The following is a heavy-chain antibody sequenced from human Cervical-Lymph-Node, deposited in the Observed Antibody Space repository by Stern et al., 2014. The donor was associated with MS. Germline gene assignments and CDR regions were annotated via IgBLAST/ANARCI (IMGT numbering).Heavy chain of an antibody. Sequence: VQLVESGPGLVKPSGTLSLTCSVSGESVGRGSYYWSWIRQPPGKGLGWIGYFYYNGIADYNPSLKSRVSISGDTKTNQFSLKLTSVTAADTDVYYCARNFKYSTWDYWGQGALVTISS. CDR1: GESVGRGSYY. CDR3: ARNFKYSTWDY. D-gene: IGHD2/OR15-2a*01. J-gene: IGHJ4*02. V-gene: IGHV4-61*01. CDR2: FYYNGIA.